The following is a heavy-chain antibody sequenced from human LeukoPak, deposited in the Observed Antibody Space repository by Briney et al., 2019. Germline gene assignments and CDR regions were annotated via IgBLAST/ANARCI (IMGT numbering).Heavy chain of an antibody. CDR1: GGSFSSGGYY. Sequence: SETLSLTCAVYGGSFSSGGYYWSWIRQHPGKGLEWIGYISYSGSTYYNPSLKSRVTISVDTSKNQFSLKLSSVTAADTAVYYCAREVSGNFDYWGQGTLVTVSS. V-gene: IGHV4-31*11. CDR3: AREVSGNFDY. J-gene: IGHJ4*02. CDR2: ISYSGST.